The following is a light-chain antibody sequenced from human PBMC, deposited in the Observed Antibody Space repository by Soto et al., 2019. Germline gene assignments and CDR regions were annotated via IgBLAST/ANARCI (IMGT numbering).Light chain of an antibody. CDR2: GAS. V-gene: IGKV3-20*01. CDR3: QQYGGSPRT. J-gene: IGKJ1*01. Sequence: EIVLTQSPGTLSLSPGEGATLSGSASQSINSFLAWYQQRRGQAPRLLIHGASNRATGIPDRFSGSGSGPDLTLTISRLEPEDFAVYYCQQYGGSPRTFGQGTKVHI. CDR1: QSINSF.